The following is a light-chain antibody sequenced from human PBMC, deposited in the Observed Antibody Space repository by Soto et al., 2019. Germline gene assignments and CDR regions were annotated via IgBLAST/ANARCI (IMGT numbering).Light chain of an antibody. CDR2: GAS. CDR3: QQLNTYPIT. V-gene: IGKV3-15*01. J-gene: IGKJ5*01. Sequence: EIVLTQSPGTLSLSPGERATLSCRASQSVSSSYLAWYQQKPGQAPRLLIYGASTRATGIPARFSGSGSGTEFTLTISSLQSEDFATYYCQQLNTYPITFGHGTRLEIK. CDR1: QSVSSSY.